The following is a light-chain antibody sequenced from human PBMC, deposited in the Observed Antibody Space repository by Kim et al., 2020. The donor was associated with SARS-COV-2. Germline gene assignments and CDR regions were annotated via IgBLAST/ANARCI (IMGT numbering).Light chain of an antibody. CDR1: QDISNN. CDR3: LQYNSYPLS. V-gene: IGKV1-17*03. Sequence: SVGDRGPNTCRASQDISNNLIWFQQKPGKVPKRLMYPASTLQSGVPSRFSGSGSGTEFTLTIISLQPEDFATYYCLQYNSYPLSFGGGTKVDIK. CDR2: PAS. J-gene: IGKJ4*01.